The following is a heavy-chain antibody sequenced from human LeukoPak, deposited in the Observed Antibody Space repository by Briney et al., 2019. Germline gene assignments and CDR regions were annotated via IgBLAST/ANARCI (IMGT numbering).Heavy chain of an antibody. Sequence: PSETLSVTCTVSGGSISSYYWSWIRQPPGKGLEWIGYIYYSGSTNYNPSLKSRVTISVDTSKNQFSLKLSSVTAADTAVYYCASGYSSSWYVFSYWGQGTLVTVSS. CDR3: ASGYSSSWYVFSY. J-gene: IGHJ4*02. V-gene: IGHV4-59*08. CDR1: GGSISSYY. CDR2: IYYSGST. D-gene: IGHD6-13*01.